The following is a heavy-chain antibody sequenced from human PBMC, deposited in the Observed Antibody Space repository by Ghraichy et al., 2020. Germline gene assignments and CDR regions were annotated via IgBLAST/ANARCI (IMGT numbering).Heavy chain of an antibody. V-gene: IGHV4-31*03. CDR3: ARVGPQGYYFDF. J-gene: IGHJ4*02. CDR2: IYYSGST. CDR1: GGSISSGGYY. Sequence: SETLSLTCTVSGGSISSGGYYWSWIRQHPGKGLEWIGYIYYSGSTYYNPSLKSRVTISVDTSKNQFSLKLSSVTAADTAVYYCARVGPQGYYFDFWGQGTLVTV.